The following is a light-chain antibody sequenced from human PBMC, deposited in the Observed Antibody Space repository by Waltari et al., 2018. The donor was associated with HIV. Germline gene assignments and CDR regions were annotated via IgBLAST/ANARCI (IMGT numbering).Light chain of an antibody. Sequence: QSVLTQPPSVSGAPGQRVTISCTGSSSNIGAGYDVHWYQQLPGTAPTLLIYGTNNRPSGVLDRCSVSKSGTSASLAITGLQAEDEAEYYCQSYDSSLSGWVVFGGGTKVTVL. CDR2: GTN. CDR1: SSNIGAGYD. V-gene: IGLV1-40*01. CDR3: QSYDSSLSGWVV. J-gene: IGLJ2*01.